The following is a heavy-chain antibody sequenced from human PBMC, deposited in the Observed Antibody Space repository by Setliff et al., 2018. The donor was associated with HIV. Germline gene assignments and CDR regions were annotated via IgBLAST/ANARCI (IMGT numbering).Heavy chain of an antibody. CDR2: ISFDGSSK. J-gene: IGHJ6*03. V-gene: IGHV3-30*18. D-gene: IGHD3-10*01. Sequence: GGSLSLSCAASGFTFSSYGIHWVRQAPGKGLEWVAVISFDGSSKYYADSVKGRFTISRDNSKNTLYLQMNSLRAEDTALYYCAKDAVTMVRGHYYYMDVWGKGTTVTVSS. CDR1: GFTFSSYG. CDR3: AKDAVTMVRGHYYYMDV.